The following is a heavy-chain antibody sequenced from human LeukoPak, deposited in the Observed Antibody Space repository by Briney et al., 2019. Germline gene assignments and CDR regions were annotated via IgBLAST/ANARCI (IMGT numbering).Heavy chain of an antibody. J-gene: IGHJ3*02. CDR3: ARRGAFDI. CDR2: ISHSGRT. Sequence: SETLSLTCSVSGGSITRYYWSWIRQPPGKGLEWIGYISHSGRTNFNPSLKSRVTISTDTSKSSFSLRLSSVTAADTAVYYCARRGAFDIWGQGTMVTVSS. CDR1: GGSITRYY. V-gene: IGHV4-59*01.